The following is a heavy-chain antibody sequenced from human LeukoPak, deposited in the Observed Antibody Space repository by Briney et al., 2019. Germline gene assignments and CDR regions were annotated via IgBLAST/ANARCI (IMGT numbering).Heavy chain of an antibody. Sequence: GGSLRLSCAASGFTFSSYSMNWVRQAPGKGLEWVSSISSSSSYIYHADSVKGRFTISRDNAKNSLYLQMNSLRAEDTAVYYCARSGSGWYYWGQGTLVTVSS. CDR1: GFTFSSYS. J-gene: IGHJ4*02. CDR3: ARSGSGWYY. D-gene: IGHD6-19*01. V-gene: IGHV3-21*01. CDR2: ISSSSSYI.